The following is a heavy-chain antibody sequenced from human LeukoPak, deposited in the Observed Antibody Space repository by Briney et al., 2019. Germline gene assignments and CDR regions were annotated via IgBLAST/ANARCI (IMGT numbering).Heavy chain of an antibody. D-gene: IGHD3-22*01. CDR3: ARVTGLGDVSYYYDSSGYYELDY. CDR2: VSAYNGNT. Sequence: GASVKVSCKASGYTFTSYGISWVRQAPGQGLEWMGWVSAYNGNTNYAQKLQGRVTMTTDTSTSTAYMELRSLRSDDTAVYYCARVTGLGDVSYYYDSSGYYELDYWGQGTLVTVSS. J-gene: IGHJ4*02. V-gene: IGHV1-18*01. CDR1: GYTFTSYG.